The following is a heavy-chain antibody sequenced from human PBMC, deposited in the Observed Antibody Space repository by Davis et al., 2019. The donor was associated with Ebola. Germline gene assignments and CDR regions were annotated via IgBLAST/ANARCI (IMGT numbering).Heavy chain of an antibody. CDR2: INSDGSST. V-gene: IGHV3-74*01. CDR3: AREDLYGMDV. J-gene: IGHJ6*04. Sequence: GESLKISCAASGFTFSSYWMHWVRQAPGKGLVWVSRINSDGSSTSYADSVKGRFTISRDNAKNTPYLQMNSLRAEDTAVYYCAREDLYGMDVWGKGTTVTVSS. CDR1: GFTFSSYW.